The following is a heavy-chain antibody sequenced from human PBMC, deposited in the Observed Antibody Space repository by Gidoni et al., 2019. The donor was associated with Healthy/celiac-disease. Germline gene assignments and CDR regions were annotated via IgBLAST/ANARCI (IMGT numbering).Heavy chain of an antibody. D-gene: IGHD6-19*01. Sequence: EVQLVESGGGLVQPGGSLSLSCAASGFTVSSNYMSWVRQAPGKGLEWVSVIYSGGSTYYADSVKGRFTISRHNSKNTLYLQMNSLRAEDTAVYYCARDSPGAVAGYGMDVWGQGTTVTVSS. J-gene: IGHJ6*02. V-gene: IGHV3-53*04. CDR1: GFTVSSNY. CDR2: IYSGGST. CDR3: ARDSPGAVAGYGMDV.